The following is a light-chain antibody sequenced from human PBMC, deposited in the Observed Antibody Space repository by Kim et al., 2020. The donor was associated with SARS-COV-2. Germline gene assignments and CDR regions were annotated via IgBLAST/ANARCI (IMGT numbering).Light chain of an antibody. CDR1: QGIGRG. V-gene: IGKV1-12*01. CDR3: KQSNRIPPLT. CDR2: ATF. J-gene: IGKJ4*02. Sequence: SLVERATIPCRGRQGIGRGLAWYQQKRRRAPALLIYATFTSQRNVPSRFSGSGAGPDLTLTRTSLHPEDFATYLFKQSNRIPPLTFGAGTKVDIK.